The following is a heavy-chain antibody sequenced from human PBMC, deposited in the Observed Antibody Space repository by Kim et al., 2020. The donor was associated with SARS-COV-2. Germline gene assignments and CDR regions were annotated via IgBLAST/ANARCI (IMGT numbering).Heavy chain of an antibody. CDR2: IYPGDSDT. CDR1: GYSFTSYW. Sequence: GESLKISCKGSGYSFTSYWIGWVRQMPGKGLEWMGIIYPGDSDTTYSPSFQGQVTISADKSISTAYLQWSSLKASDTAMYYCARQGLLRYFDWLKGDYYYYYAMDVWGKGTTVTVSS. J-gene: IGHJ6*04. CDR3: ARQGLLRYFDWLKGDYYYYYAMDV. D-gene: IGHD3-9*01. V-gene: IGHV5-51*01.